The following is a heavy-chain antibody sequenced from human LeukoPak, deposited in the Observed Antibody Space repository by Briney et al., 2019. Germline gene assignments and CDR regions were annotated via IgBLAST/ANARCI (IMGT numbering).Heavy chain of an antibody. CDR3: ARVDYDFWSGYSTY. CDR1: GFTFSSYE. J-gene: IGHJ4*02. V-gene: IGHV3-48*03. CDR2: ISSGGSTI. D-gene: IGHD3-3*01. Sequence: PGGSLRLSCAASGFTFSSYEMNWVRQAPGKGLEWVSYISSGGSTIYYADSVKGRFTISRDNAKNSLYLQMNSLRAEDTAVYYCARVDYDFWSGYSTYWGQGTLVTVSS.